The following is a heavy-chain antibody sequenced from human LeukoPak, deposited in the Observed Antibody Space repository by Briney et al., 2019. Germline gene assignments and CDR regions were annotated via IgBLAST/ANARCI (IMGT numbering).Heavy chain of an antibody. D-gene: IGHD3-10*01. Sequence: ASVKVSRKVSGYTLTELSMHWVRQAPGKGLEWMGGFDPEDGETIYAQKFQGRVTMTEDTSTDTAYMELSSLRSEDTAVYYCATVFTMVRGVPFDPWGQGTLVTVSS. V-gene: IGHV1-24*01. CDR1: GYTLTELS. CDR3: ATVFTMVRGVPFDP. CDR2: FDPEDGET. J-gene: IGHJ5*02.